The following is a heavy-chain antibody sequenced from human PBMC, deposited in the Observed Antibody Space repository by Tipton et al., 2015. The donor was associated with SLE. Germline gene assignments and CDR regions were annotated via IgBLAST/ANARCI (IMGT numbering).Heavy chain of an antibody. CDR2: IKQDGSEK. CDR1: GFTFSSYA. Sequence: SLRLSCAASGFTFSSYAMSWVRQAPGKGLEWVANIKQDGSEKYYVDSVKGRFTISRDNAKNSLYLQMNSLRAEDTAVYYCAREMQRWLQFAFDIWGQGTTVTVSS. J-gene: IGHJ3*02. CDR3: AREMQRWLQFAFDI. V-gene: IGHV3-7*03. D-gene: IGHD5-24*01.